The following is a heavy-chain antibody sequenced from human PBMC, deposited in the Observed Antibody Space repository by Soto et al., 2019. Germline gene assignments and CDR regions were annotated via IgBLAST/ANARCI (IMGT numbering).Heavy chain of an antibody. CDR3: GKDGHCCCCNSWSAGGSEVHYYYGLDV. CDR2: ISGRGIST. Sequence: GGSLRLSCAASGFTFSSYGMHWVRQAPGKGLEWVSGISGRGISTYYADSVKGRFTISRDNSKNTLYLQLNSLRVEDTGVYYWGKDGHCCCCNSWSAGGSEVHYYYGLDVWGQGTTVTVSS. D-gene: IGHD2-15*01. V-gene: IGHV3-23*01. J-gene: IGHJ6*02. CDR1: GFTFSSYG.